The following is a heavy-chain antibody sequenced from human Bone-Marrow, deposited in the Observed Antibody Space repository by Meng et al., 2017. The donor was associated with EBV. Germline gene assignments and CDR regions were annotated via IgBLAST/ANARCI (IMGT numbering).Heavy chain of an antibody. CDR3: AMGLATDFDY. Sequence: VQLVPSGGEVKKPGASQQVACKASGCTFTGYYIHWVRQPPGQGLEWVGWINPNSGGTNYAEKFQGRVTMTRDTSITTAFMELSSLKSDDTAVYYCAMGLATDFDYWGQGTLVTVSS. J-gene: IGHJ4*02. CDR1: GCTFTGYY. V-gene: IGHV1-2*02. D-gene: IGHD5-12*01. CDR2: INPNSGGT.